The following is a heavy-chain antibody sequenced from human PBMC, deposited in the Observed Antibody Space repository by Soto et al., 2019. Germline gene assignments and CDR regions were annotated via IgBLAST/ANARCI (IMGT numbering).Heavy chain of an antibody. V-gene: IGHV4-34*01. D-gene: IGHD3-10*01. CDR1: GGSFSGYY. CDR3: ARGRLLWFGESGNWFDP. J-gene: IGHJ5*02. Sequence: SETLSLTCAVYGGSFSGYYWSWIRQPPGKGLEWIGEINHSGSTNYNPSLKSRVTISVDTSKNQFSLKLSSVTAADTAVYYCARGRLLWFGESGNWFDPWGQGTLVTVSS. CDR2: INHSGST.